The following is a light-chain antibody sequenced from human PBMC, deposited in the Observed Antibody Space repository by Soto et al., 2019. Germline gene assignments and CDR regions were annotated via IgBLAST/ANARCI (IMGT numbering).Light chain of an antibody. Sequence: DIVLTQSPATLSLSPGERATLSCRASQSVSSYLAWYQQKPGQAPRLLIYDASNRATGIPARFSGSGSGTYFTLTISSLEPEDFAVYYWQQRSNWPPIFTFGPGTKVDIK. CDR2: DAS. J-gene: IGKJ3*01. CDR1: QSVSSY. V-gene: IGKV3-11*01. CDR3: QQRSNWPPIFT.